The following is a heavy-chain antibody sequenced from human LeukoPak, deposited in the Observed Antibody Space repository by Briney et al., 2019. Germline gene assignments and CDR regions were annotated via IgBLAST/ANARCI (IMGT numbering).Heavy chain of an antibody. CDR1: GFTFHNYA. CDR3: ARGPQQFGLDY. D-gene: IGHD3/OR15-3a*01. J-gene: IGHJ4*02. CDR2: ISPSGSII. Sequence: GGSLRLSCVASGFTFHNYAMTWIRQAPGKGLELVSYISPSGSIIYYADSVKGRFTISRDNAKNSLYLQTNTLRAEDTALYYCARGPQQFGLDYWGQGTLVTVSS. V-gene: IGHV3-11*01.